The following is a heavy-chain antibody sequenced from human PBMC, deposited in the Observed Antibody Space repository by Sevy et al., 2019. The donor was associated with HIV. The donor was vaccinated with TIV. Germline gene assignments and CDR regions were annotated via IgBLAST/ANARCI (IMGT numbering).Heavy chain of an antibody. Sequence: GGCLRLSCAASGFTFSSYSMNWVRQAPGKGLEWVSSISSSSSYIYYADSVKGRFTISRDNAKNSLYLQMNSLRAEDTAVYYCARLYCSGPCGYWGQGTLVTVSS. D-gene: IGHD2-15*01. CDR1: GFTFSSYS. CDR2: ISSSSSYI. CDR3: ARLYCSGPCGY. V-gene: IGHV3-21*01. J-gene: IGHJ4*02.